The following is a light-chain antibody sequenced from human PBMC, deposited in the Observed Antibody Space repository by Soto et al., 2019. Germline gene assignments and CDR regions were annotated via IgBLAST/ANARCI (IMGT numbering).Light chain of an antibody. V-gene: IGLV2-14*01. CDR1: SSDVGGYNY. Sequence: QSALTQPASVSGSPGQSITIACTGTSSDVGGYNYVSWYQQQPGKAPKLMIYDVSNRASGVSNRFSGSKSGNTASLTISGLQAEDEADYYCSSYTSSSTPGVVFGGGTKLTVL. CDR3: SSYTSSSTPGVV. CDR2: DVS. J-gene: IGLJ2*01.